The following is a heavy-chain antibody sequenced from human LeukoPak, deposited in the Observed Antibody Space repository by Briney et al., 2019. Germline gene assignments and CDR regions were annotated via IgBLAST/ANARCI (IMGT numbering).Heavy chain of an antibody. CDR3: AKARGYCSGGSCYASDY. V-gene: IGHV3-23*01. CDR2: ISGSGGST. J-gene: IGHJ4*02. CDR1: GFTFSSYA. Sequence: GGSLRLSCAASGFTFSSYAMSWVRQAPGKGLEWVSAISGSGGSTYYADSVKGRFTISRDNSKNTLYLQMNSLRAEDTAVYYCAKARGYCSGGSCYASDYWGQGTLVTVSS. D-gene: IGHD2-15*01.